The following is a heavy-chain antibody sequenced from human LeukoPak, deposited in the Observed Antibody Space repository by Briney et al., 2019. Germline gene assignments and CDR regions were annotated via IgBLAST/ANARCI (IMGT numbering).Heavy chain of an antibody. J-gene: IGHJ4*02. CDR1: GFTFSSYA. V-gene: IGHV3-30-3*01. CDR2: ISYDGSNK. D-gene: IGHD2-15*01. Sequence: PGRSLRLSCAASGFTFSSYAMHWVRQAPGKGLEWVAVISYDGSNKYYADSVKGRFTISRDNSKNTLYLQMYSLRAEDTAVYYCARDISVAATGDYFDYWGQGTLVTVSS. CDR3: ARDISVAATGDYFDY.